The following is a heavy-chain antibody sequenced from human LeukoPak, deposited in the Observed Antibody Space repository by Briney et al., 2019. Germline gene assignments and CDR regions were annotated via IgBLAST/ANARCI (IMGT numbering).Heavy chain of an antibody. CDR3: TIAPHNPEMPLDY. J-gene: IGHJ4*02. D-gene: IGHD5-24*01. Sequence: PSETLSLTCAVYGGSFSGYYWSWIRQPPGKGLEWIGEINHSGSTNYNPSLKSRVTISVDRSRNHFSLILSSVTAADTAVYYCTIAPHNPEMPLDYWGQGTLVTVSS. V-gene: IGHV4-34*01. CDR2: INHSGST. CDR1: GGSFSGYY.